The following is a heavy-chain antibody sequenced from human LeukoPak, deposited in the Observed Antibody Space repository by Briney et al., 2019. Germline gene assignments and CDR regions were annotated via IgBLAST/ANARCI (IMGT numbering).Heavy chain of an antibody. CDR3: AKDVAAALDY. CDR1: GFTFSSYG. J-gene: IGHJ4*02. V-gene: IGHV3-30*02. D-gene: IGHD6-13*01. CDR2: IRYDGSNK. Sequence: GGSLRLSCAASGFTFSSYGMHWVRQAPGKGLEWAAFIRYDGSNKYYADSVKGRFTISRDNSKNTLYLQMNSLRAEDTAVYYCAKDVAAALDYWGQGTLVTVSS.